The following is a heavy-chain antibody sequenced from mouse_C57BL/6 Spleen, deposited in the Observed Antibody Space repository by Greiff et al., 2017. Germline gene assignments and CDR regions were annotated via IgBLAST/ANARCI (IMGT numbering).Heavy chain of an antibody. CDR3: ASRRGSNYYAMDY. V-gene: IGHV1-81*01. D-gene: IGHD1-1*01. CDR1: GYTFTSYG. J-gene: IGHJ4*01. CDR2: IYPRSGNT. Sequence: VKLMESGAELARPGASVKLSCKASGYTFTSYGISWVKQRTGQGLEWIGEIYPRSGNTYYNEKFKGKATLTADKSSSTAYMELRSLTSEDSAVYFCASRRGSNYYAMDYWGQGTSVTVSS.